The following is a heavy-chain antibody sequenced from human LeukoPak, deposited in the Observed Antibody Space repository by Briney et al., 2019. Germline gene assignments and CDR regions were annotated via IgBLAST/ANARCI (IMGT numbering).Heavy chain of an antibody. CDR3: ASRGHSGWAYYFDF. CDR2: VYRSGSS. V-gene: IGHV4-39*01. D-gene: IGHD6-19*01. CDR1: GDSITTSSNY. J-gene: IGHJ4*02. Sequence: PSETLSLTCTVSGDSITTSSNYWGWLRHLPGKGLEWIGSVYRSGSSYYNPSLKSRVTISVDTSKNQFTLNLTSVTAADTAVYHCASRGHSGWAYYFDFWGPGSLLTVSS.